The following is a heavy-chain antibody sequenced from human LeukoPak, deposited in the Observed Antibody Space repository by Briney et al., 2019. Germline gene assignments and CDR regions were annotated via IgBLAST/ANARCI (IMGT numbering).Heavy chain of an antibody. V-gene: IGHV3-23*01. CDR3: AKVPGSSPLLNFDY. CDR1: GFTFSSYA. D-gene: IGHD6-13*01. Sequence: GGSLRPSCAASGFTFSSYAMSWVRQAPGKGLEWVSGISGSGGSTYYADSVKGRFTISRDNSKNTLYLQMNSLRAEDTAVYYCAKVPGSSPLLNFDYWGQGTLVTVSS. CDR2: ISGSGGST. J-gene: IGHJ4*02.